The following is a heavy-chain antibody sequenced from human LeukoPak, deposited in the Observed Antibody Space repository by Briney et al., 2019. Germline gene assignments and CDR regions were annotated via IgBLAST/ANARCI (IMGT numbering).Heavy chain of an antibody. J-gene: IGHJ4*02. D-gene: IGHD3-22*01. CDR3: ARVASYYDSSGYLIY. CDR1: GYTFTGYY. V-gene: IGHV1-2*06. Sequence: GASVKVSCKASGYTFTGYYMHWVRQAPGQGLEWMGRINPNSGGTNYAQKFQGRVTMTRDTSISTAYMELSRLRSDDTAVYYCARVASYYDSSGYLIYWGQGTLVTVSS. CDR2: INPNSGGT.